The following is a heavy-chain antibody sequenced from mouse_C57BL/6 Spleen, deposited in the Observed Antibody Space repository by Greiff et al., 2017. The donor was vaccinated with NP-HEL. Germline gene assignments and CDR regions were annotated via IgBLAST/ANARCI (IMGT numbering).Heavy chain of an antibody. CDR1: GYTFTSYW. CDR2: IDPSDSYT. CDR3: ARRDGYLAWFAC. Sequence: QVQLQQPGAELVMPGASVKLSCKASGYTFTSYWMHWVKQRPGQGLEWIGEIDPSDSYTNYNQKFKGKSTLTVDKSSSTAYMQLSSLTSEDSAVYYCARRDGYLAWFACWGQVALASVSA. V-gene: IGHV1-69*01. D-gene: IGHD2-3*01. J-gene: IGHJ3*01.